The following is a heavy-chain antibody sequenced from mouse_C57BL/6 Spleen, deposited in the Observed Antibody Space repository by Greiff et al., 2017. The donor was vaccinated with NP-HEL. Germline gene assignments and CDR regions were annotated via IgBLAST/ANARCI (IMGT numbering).Heavy chain of an antibody. D-gene: IGHD1-1*01. J-gene: IGHJ2*01. V-gene: IGHV1-69*01. CDR3: ARLLYYGSSYPDY. Sequence: QVQLKQPGAELVMPGASVKLSCKASGYTFTSYWMHWVKQRPGQGLEWIGEIDPSDSYTNYNQKFKGKSTLTVDKSSSTAYMQLSSLTSEDSAVYYCARLLYYGSSYPDYWGQGTTLTVSS. CDR1: GYTFTSYW. CDR2: IDPSDSYT.